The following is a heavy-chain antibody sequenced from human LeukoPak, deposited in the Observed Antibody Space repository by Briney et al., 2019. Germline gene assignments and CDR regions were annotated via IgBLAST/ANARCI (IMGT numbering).Heavy chain of an antibody. J-gene: IGHJ6*03. CDR1: GGTFSSYA. Sequence: SVKLSCKASGGTFSSYAISWVRQAPGQGLEWMGGIIPIFGTANYAQKFQGRVTTTADESTSTPYMELSSLRSEDTAVYYCARSRYFDWPQYYYYYYMDVWGKGTTVTISS. CDR3: ARSRYFDWPQYYYYYYMDV. V-gene: IGHV1-69*13. D-gene: IGHD3-9*01. CDR2: IIPIFGTA.